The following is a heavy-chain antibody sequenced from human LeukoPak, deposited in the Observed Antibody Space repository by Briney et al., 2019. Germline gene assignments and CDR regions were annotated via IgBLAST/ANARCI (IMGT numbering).Heavy chain of an antibody. V-gene: IGHV5-51*01. CDR3: ARGYCSGGSCYDAFDI. D-gene: IGHD2-15*01. CDR1: GYSFTSYW. Sequence: GESLKISCKGSGYSFTSYWIGWVRQMPGKGLEWMGIIYPGDSDTRYSPSFQGQVTISADKSNSTAYLQWSSLKASDTAMYYCARGYCSGGSCYDAFDIWGQGTMVTVSS. J-gene: IGHJ3*02. CDR2: IYPGDSDT.